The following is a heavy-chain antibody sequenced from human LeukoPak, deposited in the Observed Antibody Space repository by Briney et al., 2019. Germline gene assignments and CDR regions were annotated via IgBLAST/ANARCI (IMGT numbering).Heavy chain of an antibody. CDR1: GFTFSSYA. Sequence: GGSLRLSCAASGFTFSSYAMSWVRQAPGTGLEWVSAISGSGGSTYYADSVKGRFTISRDNSKNMLYLQMNSLRAEDTAVYYCAKDTNYDFWSGPSLLTFDYWGQGTLVTVSS. D-gene: IGHD3-3*01. CDR2: ISGSGGST. CDR3: AKDTNYDFWSGPSLLTFDY. V-gene: IGHV3-23*01. J-gene: IGHJ4*02.